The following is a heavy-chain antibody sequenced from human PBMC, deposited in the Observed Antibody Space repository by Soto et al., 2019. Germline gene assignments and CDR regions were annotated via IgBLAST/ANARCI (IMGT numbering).Heavy chain of an antibody. V-gene: IGHV3-23*01. Sequence: GGSLRLSCAASGFTFSSYSVSWVRQAPGKGLEWVSGISGSGISTHYADSVKGRFTVSRDNSKNTLYLQMNSLRAEDTAVYNCAKEPVGPDWYFDLWGRGTLVTVSS. J-gene: IGHJ2*01. CDR3: AKEPVGPDWYFDL. CDR1: GFTFSSYS. CDR2: ISGSGIST.